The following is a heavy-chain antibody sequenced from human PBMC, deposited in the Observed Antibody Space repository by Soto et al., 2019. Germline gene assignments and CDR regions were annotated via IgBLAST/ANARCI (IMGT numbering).Heavy chain of an antibody. J-gene: IGHJ4*02. V-gene: IGHV4-4*02. D-gene: IGHD4-17*01. CDR3: ARSTGYGDSYFDY. CDR1: GGSISSSNW. Sequence: SETLSLTCAVSGGSISSSNWWSWVRQPPGKGLEWIGQIYHSGSTNYNPSLKSRVTISVDKSKNQFSLKLSSVTAADTAVYYCARSTGYGDSYFDYWGQGALVTVSS. CDR2: IYHSGST.